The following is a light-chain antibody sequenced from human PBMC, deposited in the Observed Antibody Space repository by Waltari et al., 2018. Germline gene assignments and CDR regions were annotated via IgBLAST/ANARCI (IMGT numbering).Light chain of an antibody. Sequence: DIVMTQSPDSLAVSLGERATINCKSSQRVLYSSHNKDYLAWYQQKPGQPPKRLIYWASTRESGVPDRFRGSGSGTDFTLTISSLQAEDVAVYYCQQYYSTPLTFGGGTKVEIK. CDR3: QQYYSTPLT. CDR2: WAS. J-gene: IGKJ4*01. CDR1: QRVLYSSHNKDY. V-gene: IGKV4-1*01.